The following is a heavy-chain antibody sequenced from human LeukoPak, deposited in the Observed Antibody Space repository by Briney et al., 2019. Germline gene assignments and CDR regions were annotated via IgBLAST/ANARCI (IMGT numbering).Heavy chain of an antibody. V-gene: IGHV4-34*01. CDR2: INHSGST. D-gene: IGHD4-17*01. J-gene: IGHJ4*02. CDR1: GGSISSYY. CDR3: ARRRRLTTVTTGLYYFDY. Sequence: SETLSLTCTVSGGSISSYYWSWIRQPPGKGLEWIGEINHSGSTNYNPSLKSRVTISVDTSKNQFSLKLSSVTAADTAVYYCARRRRLTTVTTGLYYFDYWGQGTLVTVSS.